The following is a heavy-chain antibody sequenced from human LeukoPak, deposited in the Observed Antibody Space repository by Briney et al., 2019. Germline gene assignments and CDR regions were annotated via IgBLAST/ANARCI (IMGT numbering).Heavy chain of an antibody. CDR1: GYTFTSYG. Sequence: ASVKVSCKASGYTFTSYGISWVRQAPGQGLEWMGWISAYNGNTNYAQKLQGRVTMTTDTSTSTAYMELRSLRSDDTAVYYCARNGYYDSSGNYYQPFDPWGQGTLVTVSS. V-gene: IGHV1-18*01. J-gene: IGHJ5*02. CDR3: ARNGYYDSSGNYYQPFDP. D-gene: IGHD3-22*01. CDR2: ISAYNGNT.